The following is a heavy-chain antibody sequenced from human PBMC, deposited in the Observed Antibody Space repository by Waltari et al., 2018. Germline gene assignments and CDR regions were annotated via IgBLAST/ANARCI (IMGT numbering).Heavy chain of an antibody. Sequence: HMQLVQSGPEVKKPGTSVKVSCKASGFTFTSSAMQWVRQARGHRLSWIGWIVVGSGNTNYAQKFQERVTITRDMSTSTAYMELSSLRSEDTAVYYCAADRGYYEWLNAGGPEDFDYWGQGTLVTVSS. V-gene: IGHV1-58*02. CDR3: AADRGYYEWLNAGGPEDFDY. J-gene: IGHJ4*02. CDR2: IVVGSGNT. D-gene: IGHD3-22*01. CDR1: GFTFTSSA.